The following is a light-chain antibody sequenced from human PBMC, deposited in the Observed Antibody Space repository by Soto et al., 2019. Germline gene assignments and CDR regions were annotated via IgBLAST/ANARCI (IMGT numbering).Light chain of an antibody. CDR2: EVS. Sequence: QAVVTQPPSVSGSPGQSITISCTGTSSDVGFYYLVSWYQQHPGKAPKLIIYEVSERPSGVSNRFSGSKSGNTASLTISGLQAEDEADYYCCSYASSNTYVFGTGTKLTVL. V-gene: IGLV2-23*02. CDR3: CSYASSNTYV. CDR1: SSDVGFYYL. J-gene: IGLJ1*01.